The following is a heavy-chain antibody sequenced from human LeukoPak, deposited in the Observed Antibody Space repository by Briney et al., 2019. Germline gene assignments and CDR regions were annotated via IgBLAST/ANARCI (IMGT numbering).Heavy chain of an antibody. CDR2: IYPGDSDT. CDR3: ARSLITFGGAGGFDY. Sequence: GESRKISCKGSGYSFTSYWIGWVRQMPGKGLEWMGIIYPGDSDTRYSPSFQGQVTISADKSISAAYLQWSSLKASDTAMYYCARSLITFGGAGGFDYWGQGTLVTVSS. CDR1: GYSFTSYW. D-gene: IGHD3-16*01. J-gene: IGHJ4*02. V-gene: IGHV5-51*01.